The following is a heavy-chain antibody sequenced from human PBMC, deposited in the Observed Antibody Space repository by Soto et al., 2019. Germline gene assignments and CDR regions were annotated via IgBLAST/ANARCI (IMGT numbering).Heavy chain of an antibody. CDR3: ARARGYSYGLHAFDI. CDR1: GYTFTNYA. D-gene: IGHD5-18*01. Sequence: QVQLVQSGAEVKKPGASVKVSCKASGYTFTNYAVHWVRQAPGQRLEWMGWINTGNDNTKYSQKFQGRVTITRDTSASTAYMELSSLRSEDTALYYCARARGYSYGLHAFDIWGQGTMVTVSS. J-gene: IGHJ3*02. CDR2: INTGNDNT. V-gene: IGHV1-3*04.